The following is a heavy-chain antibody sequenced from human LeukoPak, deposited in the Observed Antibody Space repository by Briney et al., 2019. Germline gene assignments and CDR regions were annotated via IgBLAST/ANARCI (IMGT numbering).Heavy chain of an antibody. CDR2: VGTPGDA. CDR3: AKDAIPRNSIWDYFDY. Sequence: PGGSLRLSCTASTFTFSDFAMTWVRQAPGKGLEWVSSVGTPGDAHYADSVKGRFTVSRDNSKNTLYLQMNSLRADDTAVSYCAKDAIPRNSIWDYFDYWGQGALVTVSS. CDR1: TFTFSDFA. D-gene: IGHD1-7*01. V-gene: IGHV3-23*01. J-gene: IGHJ4*02.